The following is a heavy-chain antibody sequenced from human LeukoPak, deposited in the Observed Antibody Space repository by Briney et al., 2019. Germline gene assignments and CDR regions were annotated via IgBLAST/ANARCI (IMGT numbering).Heavy chain of an antibody. J-gene: IGHJ4*02. CDR1: GYTYTSYG. D-gene: IGHD1-1*01. V-gene: IGHV1-18*01. CDR3: AREPNCNDENAVDY. CDR2: INAYNGNI. Sequence: GASVKVSCKASGYTYTSYGISGVRQARGQEREGMGWINAYNGNINKAQKLQGRGTMTTDTSTSTAYMELRSLRSDDTAVDYCAREPNCNDENAVDYWGQGTLVTVSS.